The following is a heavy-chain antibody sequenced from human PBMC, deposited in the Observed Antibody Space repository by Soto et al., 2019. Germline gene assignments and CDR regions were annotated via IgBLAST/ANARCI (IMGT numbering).Heavy chain of an antibody. CDR1: GYAFTSYA. Sequence: QVQLVQSGAEVKKPGASVKISCKASGYAFTSYALTWVRQAPGQGLKWMGWISAYNDNTNYAQKVQGRVTMTTDTSTTTAYMELMSLRSDDTAVYYCARDRGATASRELDYWGQGTLVTVSS. V-gene: IGHV1-18*01. CDR3: ARDRGATASRELDY. CDR2: ISAYNDNT. D-gene: IGHD1-26*01. J-gene: IGHJ4*02.